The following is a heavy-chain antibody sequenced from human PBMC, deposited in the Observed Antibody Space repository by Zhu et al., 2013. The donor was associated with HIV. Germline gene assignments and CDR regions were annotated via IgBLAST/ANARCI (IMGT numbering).Heavy chain of an antibody. D-gene: IGHD3-22*01. Sequence: QVQLVQSGAEVKKPGSSVKVSCKASGGTFSSYAISWVRQAPGQGLEWMGGIIPIFGTANYAQKFQGRVTITADKSTSTAYMELSSLRSEDTAVYYCARGSVPTSNYYYDSSGYRYFDLWGRGTLVTVSS. CDR3: ARGSVPTSNYYYDSSGYRYFDL. CDR1: GGTFSSYA. V-gene: IGHV1-69*06. J-gene: IGHJ2*01. CDR2: IIPIFGTA.